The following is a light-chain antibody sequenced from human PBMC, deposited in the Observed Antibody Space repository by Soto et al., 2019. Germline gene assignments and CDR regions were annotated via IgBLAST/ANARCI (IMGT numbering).Light chain of an antibody. Sequence: QSVLTQLPSVSGAPGQRVTISCTGSSSNIGAGYDVHWYQLLPGTAPKLLIYANNNRPSGVPDRFSGSRSGTSASLAITGLQAEDEADYYCQSYDSSLSASVVFGGGTKLTVL. CDR1: SSNIGAGYD. J-gene: IGLJ2*01. V-gene: IGLV1-40*01. CDR3: QSYDSSLSASVV. CDR2: ANN.